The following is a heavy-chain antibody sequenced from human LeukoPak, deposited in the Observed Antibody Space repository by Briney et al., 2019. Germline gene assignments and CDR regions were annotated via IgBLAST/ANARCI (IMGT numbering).Heavy chain of an antibody. Sequence: PGGSPRLSCAASGFTVSSNYMSWVRQAPGKGLEWVSVIYSGGSTYYADSVKGRFTISRDNSKNTLYLQMNSLRAEDTAVYYCARGHHYCDSSGYLDYWGQGTLVTVSS. CDR2: IYSGGST. D-gene: IGHD3-22*01. J-gene: IGHJ4*02. CDR1: GFTVSSNY. CDR3: ARGHHYCDSSGYLDY. V-gene: IGHV3-53*01.